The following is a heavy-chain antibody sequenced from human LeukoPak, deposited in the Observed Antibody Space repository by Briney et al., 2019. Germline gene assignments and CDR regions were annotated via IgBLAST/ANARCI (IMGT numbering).Heavy chain of an antibody. CDR2: INHSGST. Sequence: SETLSLTCAVCGGSFSGYYWSWIRQPPGKGLEWIGEINHSGSTNYNPSLKSRVTISVDTSKNQFSLKLSSVTAADTAVYYCARGYYDFWSGYYRRSWFDPWGQGTLVTVSS. CDR3: ARGYYDFWSGYYRRSWFDP. V-gene: IGHV4-34*01. D-gene: IGHD3-3*01. CDR1: GGSFSGYY. J-gene: IGHJ5*02.